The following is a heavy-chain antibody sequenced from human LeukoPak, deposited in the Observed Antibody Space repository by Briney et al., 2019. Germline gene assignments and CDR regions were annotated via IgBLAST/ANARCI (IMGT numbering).Heavy chain of an antibody. CDR3: ATYRQVLLPFES. CDR2: ISSSGSTI. J-gene: IGHJ4*02. Sequence: PGGSLRLSCAASGFTFSDYCMSWIRQAPGKGLEWVSYISSSGSTIYYADSVKGRFTISRDNAKNSLYLQMNSLRAEDTAIYYCATYRQVLLPFESWGQGTLVTVSS. V-gene: IGHV3-11*01. D-gene: IGHD2-8*02. CDR1: GFTFSDYC.